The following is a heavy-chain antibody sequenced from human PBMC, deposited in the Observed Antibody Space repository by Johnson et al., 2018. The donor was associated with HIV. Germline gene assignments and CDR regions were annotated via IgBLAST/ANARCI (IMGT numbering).Heavy chain of an antibody. D-gene: IGHD1-26*01. V-gene: IGHV3-9*01. Sequence: VQLVESGGGLVQPGRSLGLSCAASGFTFDDYAMHWVRQAPGKGPEWVSGISWNSGITGYADSVKGRFTISRDNAKNSLYLQMNSLRDEDTAVYYCVTADRGSAWGQGTTVTVSS. CDR3: VTADRGSA. CDR2: ISWNSGIT. CDR1: GFTFDDYA. J-gene: IGHJ3*01.